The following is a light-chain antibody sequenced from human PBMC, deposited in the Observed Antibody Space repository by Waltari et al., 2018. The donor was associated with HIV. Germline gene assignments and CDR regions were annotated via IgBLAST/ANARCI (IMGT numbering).Light chain of an antibody. CDR1: DSDFGLYTF. CDR2: DVD. CDR3: ASFTGDDTLL. J-gene: IGLJ3*02. V-gene: IGLV2-14*03. Sequence: SAVTQPASVSGLPGQSLPISCTGGDSDFGLYTFVSWYQQHPGRVPRLILYDVDSRAPGISDRFSGSRSGPTASLNISRLRAEDEADYYCASFTGDDTLLFGGGTKVTVL.